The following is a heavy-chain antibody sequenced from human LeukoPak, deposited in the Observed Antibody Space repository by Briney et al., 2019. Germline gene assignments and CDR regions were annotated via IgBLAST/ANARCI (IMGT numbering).Heavy chain of an antibody. CDR3: ARDSMDSITIFGVVIINAFDI. CDR2: IIPIFGTA. Sequence: SVKVSCKASGGTFSSYAISWVRQAPGRGLEWMGGIIPIFGTANYAQKFQGRVTITADESTSTAYMELSSLRSEDTAVYYCARDSMDSITIFGVVIINAFDIWGEGTMVTVSS. CDR1: GGTFSSYA. J-gene: IGHJ3*02. D-gene: IGHD3-3*01. V-gene: IGHV1-69*13.